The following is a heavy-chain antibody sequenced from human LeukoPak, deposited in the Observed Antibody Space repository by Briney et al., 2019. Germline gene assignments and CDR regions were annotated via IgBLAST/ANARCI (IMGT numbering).Heavy chain of an antibody. V-gene: IGHV4-59*01. D-gene: IGHD1-26*01. CDR2: IYYSGST. CDR3: ARGGAVWFDP. CDR1: GGSISSYY. J-gene: IGHJ5*02. Sequence: SETLSLTCTVSGGSISSYYWSWIRQPPGKGLEWIGYIYYSGSTNYNPSLKSRVTISVDTSKNQFSLKLSSVTAADTAVYYCARGGAVWFDPWGRGTLVTVSS.